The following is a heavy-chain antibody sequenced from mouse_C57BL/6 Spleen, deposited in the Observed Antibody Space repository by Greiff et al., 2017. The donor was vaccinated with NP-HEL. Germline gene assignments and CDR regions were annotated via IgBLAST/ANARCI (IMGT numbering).Heavy chain of an antibody. CDR3: ARSDYYGSGLYYFDY. D-gene: IGHD1-1*01. Sequence: QVQLQQPGAELVMPGASVKLSCKASGYTFTSYWMHWVKQRPGQGLEWIGEIDPSDSYTNYNQKFKGKSTLTVDKSSSTAYMQLSSLTSEDSAVYYCARSDYYGSGLYYFDYWGQGTTLTVSS. CDR2: IDPSDSYT. J-gene: IGHJ2*01. CDR1: GYTFTSYW. V-gene: IGHV1-69*01.